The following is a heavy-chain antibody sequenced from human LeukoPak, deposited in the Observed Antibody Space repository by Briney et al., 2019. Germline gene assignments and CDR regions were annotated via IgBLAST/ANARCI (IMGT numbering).Heavy chain of an antibody. D-gene: IGHD7-27*01. J-gene: IGHJ4*02. V-gene: IGHV3-48*01. CDR2: ISSSSSTI. Sequence: PGGSLRLSCAASGFIFISYAMNWVRQAPGKGLEWVSYISSSSSTIYYADSVKGRFTISRDNAKNSLYLQMNSLRAEDTAVYYCARPPGDYWGQGTLVTVSS. CDR3: ARPPGDY. CDR1: GFIFISYA.